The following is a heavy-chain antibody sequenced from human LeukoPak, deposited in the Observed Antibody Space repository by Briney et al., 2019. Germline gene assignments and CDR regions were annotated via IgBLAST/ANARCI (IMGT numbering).Heavy chain of an antibody. CDR2: IYYSGST. Sequence: PSETLSLTCSVSGDSISISSYYWGWIRQPPGKGLEWIGTIYYSGSTYYNPSLTSRVTISVDTSKNQFSLKLSSVTAADTAVYYCARHKDYYYSYMDVWGKGTTVTISS. CDR1: GDSISISSYY. J-gene: IGHJ6*03. CDR3: ARHKDYYYSYMDV. V-gene: IGHV4-39*01.